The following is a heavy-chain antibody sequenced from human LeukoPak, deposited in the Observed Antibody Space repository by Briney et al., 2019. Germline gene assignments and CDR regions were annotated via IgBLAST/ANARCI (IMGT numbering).Heavy chain of an antibody. CDR1: GGSISSYY. CDR3: AREREGPYGYLDY. J-gene: IGHJ4*02. D-gene: IGHD4-17*01. Sequence: PSETLSLTCTVSGGSISSYYWSWIRQPAGKGLEWIGRIYTSGNTNYNPSLKSRVTLSLDTSKNQFSLRLSSVTAADTAVYYCAREREGPYGYLDYWGQGTLVAVSS. CDR2: IYTSGNT. V-gene: IGHV4-4*07.